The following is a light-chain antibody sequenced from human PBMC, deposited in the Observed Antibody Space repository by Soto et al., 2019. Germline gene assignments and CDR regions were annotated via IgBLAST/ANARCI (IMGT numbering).Light chain of an antibody. CDR1: QSINYC. J-gene: IGKJ4*01. CDR3: QQYQSYPLT. Sequence: DIQMTQSPSTLSASVGDRVTITCRASQSINYCLAWYQLKPGKAPKLLIYKASSLESGVPSRFSGSGSGTEFTLTISSLQPGDFATYYCQQYQSYPLTFGGGTKVEI. V-gene: IGKV1-5*03. CDR2: KAS.